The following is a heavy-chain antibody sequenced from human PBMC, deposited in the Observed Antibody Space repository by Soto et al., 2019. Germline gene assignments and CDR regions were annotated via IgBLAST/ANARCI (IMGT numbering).Heavy chain of an antibody. CDR3: AGTTSHQWYYMDV. CDR2: TYYRSRWYN. CDR1: GDSVSSNSAA. Sequence: SQTLSLTCALSGDSVSSNSAAWNWIRLSPTERLEVLGRTYYRSRWYNDYAVSVRSRITVNPDTSKNQFSLQLTSVTPEDTAVYYCAGTTSHQWYYMDVWGKGTTVTVSS. V-gene: IGHV6-1*01. J-gene: IGHJ6*03. D-gene: IGHD1-7*01.